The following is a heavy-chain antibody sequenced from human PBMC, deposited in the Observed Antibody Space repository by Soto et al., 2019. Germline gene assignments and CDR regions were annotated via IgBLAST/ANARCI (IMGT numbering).Heavy chain of an antibody. CDR1: GLTISNFW. CDR2: IRGDGGEK. J-gene: IGHJ4*02. D-gene: IGHD6-19*01. CDR3: TRDLGWYRLDY. V-gene: IGHV3-7*03. Sequence: GESLRLSCAVSGLTISNFWMGWVRQAPGKGLEWVANIRGDGGEKHYVDPVKGRFTISRDNAKNSVYLQMNSLRAEDTAIYYCTRDLGWYRLDYWGQGTLVTVSS.